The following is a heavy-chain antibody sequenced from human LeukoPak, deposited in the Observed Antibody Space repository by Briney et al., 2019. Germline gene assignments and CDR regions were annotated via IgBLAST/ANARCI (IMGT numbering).Heavy chain of an antibody. CDR1: GYTFTGYY. CDR3: ARDNSVGGIAWWFDP. D-gene: IGHD1-26*01. Sequence: GASVKVSCKASGYTFTGYYMHWVRQAPGQGLEWMGWINPNSGGTNYAQKFQGRVTMTRDTSISTAYMELSSLTSEDTAVYYCARDNSVGGIAWWFDPWGQGTLVTVSS. CDR2: INPNSGGT. J-gene: IGHJ5*02. V-gene: IGHV1-2*02.